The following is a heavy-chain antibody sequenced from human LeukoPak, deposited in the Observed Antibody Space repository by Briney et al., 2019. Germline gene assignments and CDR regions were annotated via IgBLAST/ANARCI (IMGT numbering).Heavy chain of an antibody. CDR1: GFTFSSYA. J-gene: IGHJ4*02. CDR2: IKQNGSAK. D-gene: IGHD6-19*01. CDR3: AGGGGWVFDF. V-gene: IGHV3-7*04. Sequence: PGGSLRLSCAASGFTFSSYAMSWVRQAPGKGLEWVANIKQNGSAKYYAISVKGRFTISRDDAKNSLYLEMNSLRAEDTAVYYCAGGGGWVFDFWGQGTLVTVSS.